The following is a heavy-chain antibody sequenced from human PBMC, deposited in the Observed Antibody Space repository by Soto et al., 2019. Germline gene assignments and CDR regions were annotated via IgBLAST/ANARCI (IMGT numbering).Heavy chain of an antibody. Sequence: PGGSLRLSCAASGFTFSSYGMHWVRQAPGKGLEWVAVIRYDGSNKYYADSVKGRFTISRDNSKNTLYLQMNSLRAEDTAVYYCARDVRATSGSYYFDHWGQGTLVTVSS. CDR2: IRYDGSNK. D-gene: IGHD1-26*01. CDR1: GFTFSSYG. V-gene: IGHV3-33*01. CDR3: ARDVRATSGSYYFDH. J-gene: IGHJ4*02.